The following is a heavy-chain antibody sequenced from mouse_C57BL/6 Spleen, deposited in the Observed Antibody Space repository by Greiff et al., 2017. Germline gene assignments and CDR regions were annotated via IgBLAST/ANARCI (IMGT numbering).Heavy chain of an antibody. V-gene: IGHV1-81*01. J-gene: IGHJ1*03. Sequence: VKLMESGAELARPGASVKLSCKASGYTFTSYGISWVKQRTGQGLEWIGEIYPRSGNTYYNEKFKGKATLTADKSSSTAYMELRSLTSEDSAVYFCARGIYYDYPHWYFDVWGTGTTVTVSS. CDR3: ARGIYYDYPHWYFDV. CDR2: IYPRSGNT. D-gene: IGHD2-4*01. CDR1: GYTFTSYG.